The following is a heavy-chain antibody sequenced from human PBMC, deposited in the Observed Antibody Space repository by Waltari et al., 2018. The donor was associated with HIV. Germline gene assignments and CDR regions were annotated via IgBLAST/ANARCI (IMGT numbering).Heavy chain of an antibody. CDR1: GFTFSRYG. J-gene: IGHJ4*02. CDR3: ARAQWELLEYFDY. Sequence: QVQLVESGGGVVQPGRSLRLSCAASGFTFSRYGMHWVRQAPGKGLEWVAVIWYDGSNKNYADSVKGRFTISRDNSKNTLYLQMNSLRAEDTAVYYCARAQWELLEYFDYWGQGTLVTVSS. CDR2: IWYDGSNK. D-gene: IGHD1-26*01. V-gene: IGHV3-33*01.